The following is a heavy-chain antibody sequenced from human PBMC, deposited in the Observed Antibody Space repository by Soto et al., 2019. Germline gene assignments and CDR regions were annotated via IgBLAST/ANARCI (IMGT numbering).Heavy chain of an antibody. Sequence: GGSLRLSCAASGFTFSSYAMSWVRQAPGKGLEWVSAISGSGSSTYYADPVKGRFTISRDNAKNTLYLQMNSLRAEDTAVYYCARDYYGSGSSRVYYYYGMDVWGQGTTVTVSS. CDR2: ISGSGSST. CDR1: GFTFSSYA. V-gene: IGHV3-23*01. J-gene: IGHJ6*02. CDR3: ARDYYGSGSSRVYYYYGMDV. D-gene: IGHD3-10*01.